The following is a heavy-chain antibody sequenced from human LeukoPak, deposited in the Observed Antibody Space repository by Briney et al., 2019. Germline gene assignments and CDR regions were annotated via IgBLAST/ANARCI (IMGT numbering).Heavy chain of an antibody. Sequence: ASVKVSCKASGYRFTGYYIHWVRQAPGQGLEWMGWINPNNGGTNYAQKFQGRVTMARDTSITTTYMELSSLRSDDTAVYYCARDSGDYYGSGSRFDPRGQGTLVTVSS. CDR1: GYRFTGYY. J-gene: IGHJ5*02. V-gene: IGHV1-2*02. CDR2: INPNNGGT. D-gene: IGHD3-10*01. CDR3: ARDSGDYYGSGSRFDP.